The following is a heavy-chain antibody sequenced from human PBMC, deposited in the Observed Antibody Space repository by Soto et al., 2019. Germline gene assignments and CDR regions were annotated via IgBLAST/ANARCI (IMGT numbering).Heavy chain of an antibody. CDR2: INHLETT. V-gene: IGHV4-30-2*01. CDR1: GASITFGGYS. J-gene: IGHJ4*02. D-gene: IGHD1-26*01. CDR3: ARGGGSGSFDY. Sequence: PSGTLSLTCTVSGASITFGGYSWSWIRQTPGKGLEWIGYINHLETTFYNPSFESRLTLSIDRAKNQFSLKLHSMSAADRAVYFCARGGGSGSFDYWGQGILVTVSS.